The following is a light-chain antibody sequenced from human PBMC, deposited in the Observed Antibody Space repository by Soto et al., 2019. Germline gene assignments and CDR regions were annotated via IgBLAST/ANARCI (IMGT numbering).Light chain of an antibody. V-gene: IGLV4-69*01. Sequence: QPVLTQSPSASASLGASVKLTYTLSSGHSSYAIAWHQQQPEKGPRYLMKRNSDGSHSKGDGIPDRFSGSSSGAERYLTISSLQSEDEADYYCQTLGTGFWVFGGGTKLTVL. J-gene: IGLJ3*02. CDR2: RNSDGSH. CDR1: SGHSSYA. CDR3: QTLGTGFWV.